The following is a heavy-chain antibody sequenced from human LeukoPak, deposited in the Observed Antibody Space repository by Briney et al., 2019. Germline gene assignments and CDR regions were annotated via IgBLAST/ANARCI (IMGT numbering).Heavy chain of an antibody. Sequence: GASVKVSCKASGYTFTSYAMHWVRQAPGQRLEWMGWINAGNGNTKYSQKFQGRVTITRDTSASTAYMELSSLRSEDTAVYYCARALRFLEWSHYYYYYMDVWGKGTTVTVSS. D-gene: IGHD3-3*01. J-gene: IGHJ6*03. CDR1: GYTFTSYA. CDR3: ARALRFLEWSHYYYYYMDV. CDR2: INAGNGNT. V-gene: IGHV1-3*01.